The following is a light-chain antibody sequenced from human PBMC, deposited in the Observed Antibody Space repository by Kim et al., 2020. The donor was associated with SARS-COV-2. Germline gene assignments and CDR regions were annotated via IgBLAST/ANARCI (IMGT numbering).Light chain of an antibody. CDR2: QDS. J-gene: IGLJ2*01. CDR1: KLGDKY. CDR3: QAWDSSTYVV. Sequence: SYELTQPPSVSVSPGQTASITCSGDKLGDKYACWYQQKPGQSPVLVIYQDSKRPSGIPERFSGSNSGNTATLTISGTQAMDEAHYYCQAWDSSTYVVFGG. V-gene: IGLV3-1*01.